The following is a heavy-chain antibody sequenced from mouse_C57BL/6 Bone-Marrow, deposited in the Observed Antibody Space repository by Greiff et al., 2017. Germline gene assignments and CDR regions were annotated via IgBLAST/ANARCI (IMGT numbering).Heavy chain of an antibody. Sequence: EVKVVESGGGLVKPGGSLKLSCAASGFTFSDYGMHWVRQAPEKGLEWVAYISSGSSTIYYADTVKGRFTISRDNAKNTLFLQMTSLRSEDTAMYYCAITTVPYWYFDVWGTGTTVTGSS. CDR2: ISSGSSTI. CDR3: AITTVPYWYFDV. D-gene: IGHD1-1*01. J-gene: IGHJ1*03. V-gene: IGHV5-17*01. CDR1: GFTFSDYG.